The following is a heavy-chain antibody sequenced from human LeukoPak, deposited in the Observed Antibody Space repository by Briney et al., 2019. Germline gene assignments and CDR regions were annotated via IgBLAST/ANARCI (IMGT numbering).Heavy chain of an antibody. D-gene: IGHD4-17*01. CDR3: ARHRLTDYENWFDP. J-gene: IGHJ5*02. CDR2: IYYSGST. CDR1: GGSISSYY. V-gene: IGHV4-59*08. Sequence: SETLSLTCTVSGGSISSYYWSWIRQPPGKGLEWIGYIYYSGSTNYNPSLKSRVTISVDTSKNQFSLKLSSVTAADTAVYYCARHRLTDYENWFDPWGQGTLVTVSS.